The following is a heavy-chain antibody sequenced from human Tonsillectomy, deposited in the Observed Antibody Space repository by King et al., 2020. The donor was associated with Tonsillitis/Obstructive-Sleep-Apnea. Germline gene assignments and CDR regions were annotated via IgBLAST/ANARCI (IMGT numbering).Heavy chain of an antibody. V-gene: IGHV4-39*01. CDR1: GGSTGSSSYY. Sequence: LQLQESGPGLVKPSETLSLTCTVSGGSTGSSSYYWGWIRQSPGKGLEWIGSIYYDGTTYYNPSLKSRVTISVDTSKNQFSLRLTSVTAADTAVYYCARHVDYNKGYYYCMDVWGKGTTVTVS. CDR3: ARHVDYNKGYYYCMDV. J-gene: IGHJ6*03. CDR2: IYYDGTT. D-gene: IGHD4-11*01.